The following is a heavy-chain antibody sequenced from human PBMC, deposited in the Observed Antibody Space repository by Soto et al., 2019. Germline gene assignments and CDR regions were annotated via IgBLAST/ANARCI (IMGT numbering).Heavy chain of an antibody. J-gene: IGHJ2*01. V-gene: IGHV1-69*11. CDR1: GGTFSSYV. Sequence: QVQLVQSGAEVKMPGSSVKVSCKASGGTFSSYVFNWVRQAPGQGLEWMGGITPIHGTADYAQKFQGRVTFTADESTSSAYMELTSLRSEDKAVYFCAKASSLYGAVYWYLGLWVRGTLITVSS. D-gene: IGHD3-16*01. CDR3: AKASSLYGAVYWYLGL. CDR2: ITPIHGTA.